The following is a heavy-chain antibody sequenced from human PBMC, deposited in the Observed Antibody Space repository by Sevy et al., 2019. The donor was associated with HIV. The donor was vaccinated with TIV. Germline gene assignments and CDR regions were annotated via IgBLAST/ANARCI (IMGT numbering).Heavy chain of an antibody. CDR1: GFTFSSYA. J-gene: IGHJ4*02. CDR2: ISGSGGST. CDR3: AKGTHYDFWSGPDY. D-gene: IGHD3-3*01. Sequence: GGSLRLSCAASGFTFSSYAMSWVRQAPGKGLEWVSAISGSGGSTYYADSVKGRFTISRDNSKNTLYLQMNSLRAEDTAVYYCAKGTHYDFWSGPDYLGQGTLVTVSS. V-gene: IGHV3-23*01.